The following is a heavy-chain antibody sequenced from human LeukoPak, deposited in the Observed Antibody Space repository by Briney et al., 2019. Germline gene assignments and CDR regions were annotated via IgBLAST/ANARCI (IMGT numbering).Heavy chain of an antibody. D-gene: IGHD3-10*01. CDR2: IYSGGST. CDR3: ARVREVRGVTRYYFDY. V-gene: IGHV3-66*01. Sequence: GGSLRLSCAASGFTVSSNYMSWVRQAPGKGLEWVSLIYSGGSTSYADSVKGRFTISRDNSENTLYLQMNSLRAEDTAVYYCARVREVRGVTRYYFDYWGQGTLVTVSS. CDR1: GFTVSSNY. J-gene: IGHJ4*02.